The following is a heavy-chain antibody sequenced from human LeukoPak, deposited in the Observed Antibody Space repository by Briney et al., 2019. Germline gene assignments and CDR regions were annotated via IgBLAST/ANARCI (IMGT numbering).Heavy chain of an antibody. CDR2: IYYSGST. J-gene: IGHJ3*02. CDR1: GGSISSGGYY. CDR3: ARDLEDYDYVWGGYRWLYAFDI. D-gene: IGHD3-16*02. Sequence: PSETLSLTCAVSGGSISSGGYYWSWIRQHPGKGLEWIGYIYYSGSTYYNPSLKSRVTISVDTSKNQFSLKLSSVTAADTAVYYCARDLEDYDYVWGGYRWLYAFDIWGQGTMVTVSS. V-gene: IGHV4-31*11.